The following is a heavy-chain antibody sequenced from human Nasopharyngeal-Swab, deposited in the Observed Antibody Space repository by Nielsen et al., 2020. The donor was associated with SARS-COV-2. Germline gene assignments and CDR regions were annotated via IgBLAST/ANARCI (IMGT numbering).Heavy chain of an antibody. J-gene: IGHJ4*02. CDR1: GVSISSYY. CDR3: ARGSGYYDSSGYSDY. Sequence: SETLSLTCTVSGVSISSYYWSWIRQPPGTGLEWIGYIYYSGSTNYNPSLKSRVPISVDTSKNQFSLKLSSVTAADTAVYYCARGSGYYDSSGYSDYWGQGTLVTVSS. D-gene: IGHD3-22*01. V-gene: IGHV4-59*13. CDR2: IYYSGST.